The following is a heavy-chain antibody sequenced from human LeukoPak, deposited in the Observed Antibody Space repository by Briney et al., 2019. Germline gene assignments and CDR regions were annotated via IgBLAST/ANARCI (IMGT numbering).Heavy chain of an antibody. Sequence: GGSLRLSCAASGFTFSTYAMSWVRQPPGKGLEWVSARGSGDSTYYAESVKGRLTISRDNSKNTLYLQMNSLRAEDTAVYYCAKRFRGTSGLYYFDSWGQGTLVTVSS. CDR3: AKRFRGTSGLYYFDS. V-gene: IGHV3-23*01. J-gene: IGHJ4*02. CDR2: RGSGDST. CDR1: GFTFSTYA. D-gene: IGHD2/OR15-2a*01.